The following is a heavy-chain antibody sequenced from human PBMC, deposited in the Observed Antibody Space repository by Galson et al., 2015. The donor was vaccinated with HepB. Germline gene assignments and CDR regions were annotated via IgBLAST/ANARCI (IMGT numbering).Heavy chain of an antibody. J-gene: IGHJ4*02. CDR1: GFTFSTYA. CDR2: ISGSGATT. CDR3: AKEPPYCGGDCYSVSDV. D-gene: IGHD2-21*02. Sequence: SLRLSCAASGFTFSTYAITWVRQAPGKGLEWVPVISGSGATTFYADSVKGRFIIYRDNSKNTVYLQMNSLRADDTAIYYCAKEPPYCGGDCYSVSDVWGQGTLVTVSS. V-gene: IGHV3-23*01.